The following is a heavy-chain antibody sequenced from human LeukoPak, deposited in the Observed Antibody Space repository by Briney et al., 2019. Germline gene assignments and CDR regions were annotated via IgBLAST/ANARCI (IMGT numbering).Heavy chain of an antibody. Sequence: GRSLRLSCAASGFTFDDYAMHWVRQAPGKGPEWVSGISWNSGSIGYADSVKGRFTISRDNAKNSLYLQMNSLRAEDTALYYCAKGYSYGYVIDYWGQGTLVTVSS. D-gene: IGHD5-18*01. J-gene: IGHJ4*02. CDR1: GFTFDDYA. CDR2: ISWNSGSI. V-gene: IGHV3-9*01. CDR3: AKGYSYGYVIDY.